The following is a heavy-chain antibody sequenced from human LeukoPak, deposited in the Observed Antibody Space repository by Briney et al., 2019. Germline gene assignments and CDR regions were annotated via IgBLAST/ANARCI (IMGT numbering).Heavy chain of an antibody. D-gene: IGHD4-23*01. CDR3: ARDLKGPVNDVFDM. J-gene: IGHJ3*02. V-gene: IGHV3-30-3*01. Sequence: PGKSLRLSCAASGFTFSSYAMHWVRQAPGKGLECVALILYDRSNKYYADSVKGRFIISRDNSKNTLYLQMNSLRAEDTAVYYCARDLKGPVNDVFDMWGQGTMVTVSS. CDR2: ILYDRSNK. CDR1: GFTFSSYA.